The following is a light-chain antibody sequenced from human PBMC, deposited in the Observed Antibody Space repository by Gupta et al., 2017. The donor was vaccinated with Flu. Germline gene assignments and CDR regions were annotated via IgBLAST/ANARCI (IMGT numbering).Light chain of an antibody. CDR2: GAS. CDR3: QQSYSPRS. V-gene: IGKV1-39*01. Sequence: DIQMTQSPSSLSASVGDRVTVTCRASQSITYYLNWYQQKPGQAPKLLIYGASTLRSGVPSRFSGCGSGTDFTLTISNLQPEDFATYYCQQSYSPRSFGQGTKLEIK. CDR1: QSITYY. J-gene: IGKJ2*03.